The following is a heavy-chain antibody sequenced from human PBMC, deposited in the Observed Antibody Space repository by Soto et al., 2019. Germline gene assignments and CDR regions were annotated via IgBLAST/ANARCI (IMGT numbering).Heavy chain of an antibody. Sequence: QVHLVQSGAEVKKPGASVKVSCKASGYTFTSYGITWVRQAPGQGLEWMGWISAHNGNTDYAQKLQGRVIVTTDTSTSTACMELRSRISDDTAVYYWEGGRDGDYWSQGALVTVTS. D-gene: IGHD6-6*01. V-gene: IGHV1-18*01. CDR3: EGGRDGDY. CDR2: ISAHNGNT. CDR1: GYTFTSYG. J-gene: IGHJ4*02.